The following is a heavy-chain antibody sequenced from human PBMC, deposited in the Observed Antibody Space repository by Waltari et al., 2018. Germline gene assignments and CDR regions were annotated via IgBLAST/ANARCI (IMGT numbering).Heavy chain of an antibody. Sequence: EVQLVQSGAEVKKPGATVKISCKASGYTFTDYYMHWVQQAPGKGLEWRGRGDPEDGETRYAEKFQGRVTITAATSTDTAYMALSSLRSEDSAVYYSATGMAAAVHFDYWGQGTLVTVSS. V-gene: IGHV1-69-2*01. CDR1: GYTFTDYY. CDR2: GDPEDGET. J-gene: IGHJ4*02. CDR3: ATGMAAAVHFDY. D-gene: IGHD6-13*01.